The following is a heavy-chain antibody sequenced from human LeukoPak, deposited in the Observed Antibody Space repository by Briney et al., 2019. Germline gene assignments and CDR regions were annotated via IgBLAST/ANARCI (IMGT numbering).Heavy chain of an antibody. CDR3: ARVYYSSSYDYWYFDL. D-gene: IGHD6-13*01. V-gene: IGHV4-39*07. CDR2: IYYSGST. Sequence: SETLSLTCTVSGGSISSSRDYWAWLRQPPGKGLEWIANIYYSGSTYYSPSLKSRVTISVDTSKNQFSLKLSSVTAADTAVYYCARVYYSSSYDYWYFDLWGRGTLVTVSS. CDR1: GGSISSSRDY. J-gene: IGHJ2*01.